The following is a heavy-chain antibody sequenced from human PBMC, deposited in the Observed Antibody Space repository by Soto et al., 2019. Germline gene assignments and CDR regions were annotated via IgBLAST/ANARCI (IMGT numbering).Heavy chain of an antibody. Sequence: QVQPQESGPGLVKPSGTLSLTCAVSGGSISRSNWWMWVRQPPGKGLEWIGEIYHSGSPNYNPSLKSRVAITVDKCKNPFSLELSSVTAADTAVYYRARDRRSGESYYYYYGMAVWGQGTTVIVSS. V-gene: IGHV4-4*02. CDR3: ARDRRSGESYYYYYGMAV. J-gene: IGHJ6*02. D-gene: IGHD3-3*01. CDR2: IYHSGSP. CDR1: GGSISRSNW.